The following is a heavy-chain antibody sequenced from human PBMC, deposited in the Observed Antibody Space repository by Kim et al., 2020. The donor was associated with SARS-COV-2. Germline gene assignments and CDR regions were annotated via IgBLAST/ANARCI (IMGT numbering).Heavy chain of an antibody. CDR3: AMDYGDYAIENNWFDP. CDR1: GFTFSSYS. CDR2: ISSSSSYI. J-gene: IGHJ5*02. Sequence: GGSLRLSCAASGFTFSSYSMNWVRQAPGKGLEWVSSISSSSSYIYYADSVKGRFTISRDNAKNSLYLQMNSLRAEDTAVYYCAMDYGDYAIENNWFDPWGQGTLVTVSS. D-gene: IGHD4-17*01. V-gene: IGHV3-21*01.